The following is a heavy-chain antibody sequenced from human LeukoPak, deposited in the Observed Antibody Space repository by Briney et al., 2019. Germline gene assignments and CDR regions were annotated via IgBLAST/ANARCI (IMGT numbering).Heavy chain of an antibody. Sequence: GGSLRLSCAASGFTFSSYGMHWVRQAPGKGLEWVAFIRYDGSNTYYADSVKGRFTISRDNSKNTLYLQMNSLRAEDTAVYYCAKDGDGWYFGFDYWGQGTLVTVSS. J-gene: IGHJ4*02. CDR2: IRYDGSNT. D-gene: IGHD6-19*01. V-gene: IGHV3-30*02. CDR3: AKDGDGWYFGFDY. CDR1: GFTFSSYG.